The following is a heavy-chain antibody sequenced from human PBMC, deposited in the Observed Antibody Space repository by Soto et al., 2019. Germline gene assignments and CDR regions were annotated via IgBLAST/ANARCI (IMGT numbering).Heavy chain of an antibody. Sequence: PSETLSLNGAVYGGSFSGYYWRWIRQPPGKGLEWSGEINHSGSTNYNPSLKSRVTISVDTSKNQFSLKLSSVTAADTAVYYCARGIQLWFPLDYWGQGTLVTVAS. CDR3: ARGIQLWFPLDY. D-gene: IGHD5-18*01. J-gene: IGHJ4*02. CDR2: INHSGST. V-gene: IGHV4-34*01. CDR1: GGSFSGYY.